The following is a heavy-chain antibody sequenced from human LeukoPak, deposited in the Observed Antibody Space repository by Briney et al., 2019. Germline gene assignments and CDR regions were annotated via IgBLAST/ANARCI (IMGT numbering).Heavy chain of an antibody. D-gene: IGHD6-19*01. CDR1: GFTFSTSE. V-gene: IGHV3-48*03. CDR3: VRDGISVAANAFDV. Sequence: GGSPRLSCAASGFTFSTSEMNWVRQAPGKGLEWLSYIDGRGATIFYADSVKGRFTISRDNAKNSLYLQMNSLRVEDTALYYCVRDGISVAANAFDVWGQGTMVTVSS. J-gene: IGHJ3*01. CDR2: IDGRGATI.